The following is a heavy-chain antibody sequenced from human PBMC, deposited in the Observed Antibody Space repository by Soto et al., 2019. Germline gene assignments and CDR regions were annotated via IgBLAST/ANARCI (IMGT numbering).Heavy chain of an antibody. Sequence: QVQLQQWGAGLLKPSETLSLTCAVYGGSFSGYYWSWIRQPPGKGLEWIGEINHSGSTNYNPSLKSRVTISVDTSKNQSSLKLSSVTAADTAVYYCARYSSIAARHFDYWGQGTLVTVSS. V-gene: IGHV4-34*01. CDR1: GGSFSGYY. D-gene: IGHD6-6*01. CDR2: INHSGST. CDR3: ARYSSIAARHFDY. J-gene: IGHJ4*02.